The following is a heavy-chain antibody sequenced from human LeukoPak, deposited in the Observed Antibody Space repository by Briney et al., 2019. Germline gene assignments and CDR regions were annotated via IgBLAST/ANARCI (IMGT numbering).Heavy chain of an antibody. CDR2: IRSSGAYI. CDR3: ARGGIAVAGNWGYYFDY. D-gene: IGHD6-19*01. Sequence: PGGSLRLSCAASGFTFSSYSMNWVRQAPGKGLEWVSSIRSSGAYIFYADSVKGRFTISRDNAKNSLYLQMNSLRAEDTAVYYCARGGIAVAGNWGYYFDYWGQGTLVTVSS. V-gene: IGHV3-21*01. CDR1: GFTFSSYS. J-gene: IGHJ4*02.